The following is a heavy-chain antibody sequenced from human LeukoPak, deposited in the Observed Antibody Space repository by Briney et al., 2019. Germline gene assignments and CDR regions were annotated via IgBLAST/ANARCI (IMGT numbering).Heavy chain of an antibody. D-gene: IGHD2-2*01. Sequence: GGSLRLSCAASGFTVSSNYMSWVRQAPGKGLEWVSAISGSGGSTYYADSVKGRFTISRDNSKNTLYLQMNSLRAEDTAVYYCAKDQDIVVVPAAQDWGQGTLVTVSS. CDR1: GFTVSSNY. CDR3: AKDQDIVVVPAAQD. CDR2: ISGSGGST. V-gene: IGHV3-23*01. J-gene: IGHJ4*02.